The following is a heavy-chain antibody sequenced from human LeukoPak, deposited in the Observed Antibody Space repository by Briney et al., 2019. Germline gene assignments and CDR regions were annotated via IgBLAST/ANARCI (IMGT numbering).Heavy chain of an antibody. CDR1: GGSISSYY. V-gene: IGHV4-59*08. Sequence: SETLSLTCTVSGGSISSYYWSWIRQPPGKGLEWIGYIYYSRSTTYNPSLKSRVTISVDTSKNQFSLKLLSVAVADTAVYYCADGYSYGYFDYWGQGTLVTVSS. D-gene: IGHD5-18*01. CDR2: IYYSRST. CDR3: ADGYSYGYFDY. J-gene: IGHJ4*02.